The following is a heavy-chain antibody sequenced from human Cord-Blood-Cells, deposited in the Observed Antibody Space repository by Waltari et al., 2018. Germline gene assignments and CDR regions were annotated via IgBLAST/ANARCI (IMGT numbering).Heavy chain of an antibody. V-gene: IGHV3-21*01. D-gene: IGHD2-2*01. J-gene: IGHJ4*02. CDR2: ISSSSSYI. Sequence: EVQLVESGGGLVKPGGSLRLSCAASGFTFSSYSMNWVRQAPGKGLGWVSPISSSSSYIYYADSVKGRFTIARDNAKNSLYLQMNSLRAEDTAVYYCARGAAMLDYWGQGTLVTVSS. CDR3: ARGAAMLDY. CDR1: GFTFSSYS.